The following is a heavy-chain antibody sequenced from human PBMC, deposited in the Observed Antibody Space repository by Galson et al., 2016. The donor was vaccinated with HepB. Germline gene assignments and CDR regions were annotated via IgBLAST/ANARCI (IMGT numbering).Heavy chain of an antibody. Sequence: SLRLSCAASGFTFSSYWMSWVRQAPGKGLEWVANIKQDGSEKYYVDSVKGRFTISRDNAKNSLYLQVNSLRAEDTAVYYCAKDRWTGQLLPHGFDYWGQGTLVTVSS. CDR2: IKQDGSEK. CDR3: AKDRWTGQLLPHGFDY. V-gene: IGHV3-7*03. CDR1: GFTFSSYW. D-gene: IGHD6-6*01. J-gene: IGHJ4*02.